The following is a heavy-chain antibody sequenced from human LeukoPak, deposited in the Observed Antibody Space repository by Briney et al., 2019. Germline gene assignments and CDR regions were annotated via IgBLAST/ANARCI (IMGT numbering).Heavy chain of an antibody. CDR1: GFTFNTYA. V-gene: IGHV3-23*01. D-gene: IGHD6-6*01. Sequence: PGGSLRLSCAASGFTFNTYAMSWGRQAPGKGLEWISAISGSGGSTYYADSVKGRFTISRDNSKNTLYLQIHSLRAEDTAVYYCAKGKGSSSSSIDWWGQGTLVTVSS. J-gene: IGHJ4*02. CDR2: ISGSGGST. CDR3: AKGKGSSSSSIDW.